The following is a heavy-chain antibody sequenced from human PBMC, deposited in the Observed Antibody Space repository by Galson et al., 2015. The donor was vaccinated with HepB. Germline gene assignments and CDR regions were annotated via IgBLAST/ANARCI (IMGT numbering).Heavy chain of an antibody. J-gene: IGHJ4*02. V-gene: IGHV3-23*01. CDR1: GFTFRNSA. D-gene: IGHD3-22*01. Sequence: SLRLSCAASGFTFRNSAMTWVRHVPGKGLEWVSGVSTSGDRTYYPDSVRGRFSMSRDNSKNMVYLQMNDLRPEDTAIYYCAKSGYDGSGYGFNDYWGQGTLVTVTS. CDR3: AKSGYDGSGYGFNDY. CDR2: VSTSGDRT.